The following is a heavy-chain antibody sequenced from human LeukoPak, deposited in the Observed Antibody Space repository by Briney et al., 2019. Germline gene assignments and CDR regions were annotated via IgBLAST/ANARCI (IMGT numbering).Heavy chain of an antibody. D-gene: IGHD1-26*01. CDR1: GFTFSSYS. V-gene: IGHV3-21*01. J-gene: IGHJ4*02. Sequence: GGSLRLSCAASGFTFSSYSMNWVRQAPGKGLEWVSSISSSSSYIYYADSVKGRFTISRDNSKNTLYLQMNSLRAEDTAVYYCATSFRGSYSNYFDYWGQGTLVTVSS. CDR2: ISSSSSYI. CDR3: ATSFRGSYSNYFDY.